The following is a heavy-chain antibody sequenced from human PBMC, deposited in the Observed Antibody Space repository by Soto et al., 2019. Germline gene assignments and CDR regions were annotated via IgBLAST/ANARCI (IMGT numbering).Heavy chain of an antibody. CDR1: GFTFSSYA. J-gene: IGHJ3*02. D-gene: IGHD5-18*01. Sequence: GGSLRLSCAASGFTFSSYAMSWVRQAPGKGLEWVSAISGSGGSTYYADSVKGRFTISRDNSKNTLYLQMNSLRAEDTAVYYCAKDQGAVRPDTAREPDAFDIWGQGTMVTVSS. V-gene: IGHV3-23*01. CDR2: ISGSGGST. CDR3: AKDQGAVRPDTAREPDAFDI.